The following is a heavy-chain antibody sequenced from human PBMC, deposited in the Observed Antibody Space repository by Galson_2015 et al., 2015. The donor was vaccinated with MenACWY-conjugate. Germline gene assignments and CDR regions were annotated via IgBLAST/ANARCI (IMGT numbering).Heavy chain of an antibody. J-gene: IGHJ4*02. D-gene: IGHD5-12*01. CDR2: IKQDGSEK. CDR1: GFTFSSYW. Sequence: SLRLSCAASGFTFSSYWMSWVRQAPGKGLEWVANIKQDGSEKYYVDSVKGRFTISRDNAKNSLYLQMNSLRAEDTAVYYCARETIRNRGSGYDYYFDYWGQGTLVTVSS. V-gene: IGHV3-7*03. CDR3: ARETIRNRGSGYDYYFDY.